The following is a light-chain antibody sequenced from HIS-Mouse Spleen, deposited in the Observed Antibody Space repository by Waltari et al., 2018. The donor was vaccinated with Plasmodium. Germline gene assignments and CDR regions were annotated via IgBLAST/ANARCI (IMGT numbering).Light chain of an antibody. J-gene: IGKJ4*01. CDR3: QQYYSYPLT. CDR1: QGISSY. Sequence: IRMTQSPSSLSASTGDTVTITCRASQGISSYLAWYQQKPGKAPKLLIYAASTLQSGVPSRFSGSGSGTDFTLTISCLQSEDFATYYCQQYYSYPLTFGGGTKVEIK. CDR2: AAS. V-gene: IGKV1-8*01.